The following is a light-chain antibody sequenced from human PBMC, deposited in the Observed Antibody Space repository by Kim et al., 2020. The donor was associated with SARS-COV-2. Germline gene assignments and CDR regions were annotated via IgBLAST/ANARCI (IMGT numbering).Light chain of an antibody. V-gene: IGLV1-47*01. Sequence: VTLDFSRSTSCCESDGVYWYHQLPGTAPKLHILRNIKRPSRVPVRFAGFKSGTSGSLAIRGLRSEEEADYDCSTWDDSHSSPGVFGGGTQLTVL. CDR1: TSCCESDG. CDR3: STWDDSHSSPGV. CDR2: RNI. J-gene: IGLJ3*02.